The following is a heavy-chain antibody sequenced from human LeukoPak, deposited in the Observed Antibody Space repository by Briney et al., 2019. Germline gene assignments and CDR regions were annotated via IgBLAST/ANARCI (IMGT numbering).Heavy chain of an antibody. Sequence: PGGSLRLSCTASGFSFSSNWMTWVRQAPGKGLEWVGNINPDGSEKFYVDSVKGRFTISRDNAKNSLYLQMNSLRAEDTAVYYCARVDAYSSGWYPHYFDYWGQGTLVTVSS. D-gene: IGHD6-19*01. J-gene: IGHJ4*02. V-gene: IGHV3-7*01. CDR1: GFSFSSNW. CDR2: INPDGSEK. CDR3: ARVDAYSSGWYPHYFDY.